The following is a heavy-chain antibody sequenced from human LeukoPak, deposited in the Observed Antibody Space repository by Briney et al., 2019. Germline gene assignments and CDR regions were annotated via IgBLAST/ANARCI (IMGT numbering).Heavy chain of an antibody. CDR3: AKGERTYSSSWDFDY. V-gene: IGHV3-9*01. CDR2: ISWNSGSI. CDR1: GFTFDDYA. D-gene: IGHD6-13*01. J-gene: IGHJ4*02. Sequence: GGSLRLSCAASGFTFDDYAMHWVRQAPGKGLEWVSGISWNSGSIGYADSVKGRFTISRDNAKNSPYLQMNSLRAEDTALYYCAKGERTYSSSWDFDYWGQGTLVTVSS.